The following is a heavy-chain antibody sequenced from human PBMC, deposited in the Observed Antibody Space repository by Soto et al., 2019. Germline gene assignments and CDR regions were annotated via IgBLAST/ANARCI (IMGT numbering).Heavy chain of an antibody. D-gene: IGHD6-19*01. CDR3: ARHDIAVAGQYYFDY. Sequence: PGESLKISCKGSGYSFPSYWIGWVRKMPGKGLEWMGIIYPGDSDTRYSPSFQGQVTISADKSISTAYLQWSSLKASDTAMYYCARHDIAVAGQYYFDYWGQGTLVTVSS. CDR1: GYSFPSYW. V-gene: IGHV5-51*01. J-gene: IGHJ4*02. CDR2: IYPGDSDT.